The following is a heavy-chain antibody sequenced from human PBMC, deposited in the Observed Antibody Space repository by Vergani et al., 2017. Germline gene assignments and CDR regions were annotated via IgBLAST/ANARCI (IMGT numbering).Heavy chain of an antibody. CDR1: GFTFSSYA. Sequence: EVQLLESGGGLVQPGGSLRLSCAASGFTFSSYAMSWVRQAPGKGLEWVSAISGSGGSTYYADSVKGRFTISRDNAKNSLYLQMNSLRAEDTAVYYCARERGYYYDSSGHFDYWGQGTLVTVSS. D-gene: IGHD3-22*01. V-gene: IGHV3-23*01. CDR3: ARERGYYYDSSGHFDY. J-gene: IGHJ4*02. CDR2: ISGSGGST.